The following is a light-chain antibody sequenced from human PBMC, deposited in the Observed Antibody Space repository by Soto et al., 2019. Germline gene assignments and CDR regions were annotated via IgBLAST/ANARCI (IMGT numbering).Light chain of an antibody. CDR3: QSYDDRVRAWV. Sequence: QSVLTQPPSVSGAPGQRVTISCTGSSSNFGAGYDVHWYQQHPKTAPKLLIYGDNYRPSGVSDRISASKSGTSASLAITGLQAEDEADYYCQSYDDRVRAWVFGGGTKLTVL. J-gene: IGLJ3*02. V-gene: IGLV1-40*01. CDR2: GDN. CDR1: SSNFGAGYD.